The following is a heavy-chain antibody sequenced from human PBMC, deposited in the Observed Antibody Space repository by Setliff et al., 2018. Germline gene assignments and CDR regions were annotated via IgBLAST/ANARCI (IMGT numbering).Heavy chain of an antibody. Sequence: SGTLSLTCAVYGGSFSTYYWGWIRQPPGKGLEWIGSIYYSGSTNYNPSLKSRVTISVDTSKNQFSLKLSSVTAADTAVYYCARVPLHSGSYGEYYYYGMDVWGQGTTVTVSS. J-gene: IGHJ6*02. CDR2: IYYSGST. CDR1: GGSFSTYY. CDR3: ARVPLHSGSYGEYYYYGMDV. V-gene: IGHV4-59*01. D-gene: IGHD1-26*01.